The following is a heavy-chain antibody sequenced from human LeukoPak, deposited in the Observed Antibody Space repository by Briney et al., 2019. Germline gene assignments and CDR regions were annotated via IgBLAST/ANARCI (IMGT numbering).Heavy chain of an antibody. Sequence: GASVKVSCKASGYTFTGYYMHWVRQAPGQGLEWMGWMNPNSGNTGYAQKFQGRVTITRNTSISTAYMELSSLRSEDTAVYYCAVAGIYRNYYWGQGTLVTVSS. CDR3: AVAGIYRNYY. CDR2: MNPNSGNT. D-gene: IGHD3-3*01. CDR1: GYTFTGYY. J-gene: IGHJ4*02. V-gene: IGHV1-8*03.